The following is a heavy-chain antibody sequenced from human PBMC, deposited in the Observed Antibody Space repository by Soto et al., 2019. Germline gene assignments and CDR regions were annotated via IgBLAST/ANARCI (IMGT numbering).Heavy chain of an antibody. CDR2: NSAYNGNT. Sequence: QVQLVQSGAEVKKPGASVKVSCKASGYTLTSYGISWVRQAPGQGLEWMGWNSAYNGNTNYAQKLQGRVTMTTDTSTSTAYMELRSLRSDDTAVYYCARDGRIQLWSPNYYGMDVWGQGTTVTVSS. V-gene: IGHV1-18*04. CDR1: GYTLTSYG. D-gene: IGHD5-18*01. CDR3: ARDGRIQLWSPNYYGMDV. J-gene: IGHJ6*02.